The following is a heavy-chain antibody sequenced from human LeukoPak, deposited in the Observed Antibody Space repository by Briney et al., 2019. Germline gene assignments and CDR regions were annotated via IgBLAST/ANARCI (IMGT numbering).Heavy chain of an antibody. Sequence: SETLSLTCTVSGGSISSSPYYWGWIRQPPGKGLEWIGNIYYSGSTYYNPSLKTQVTISVDTSKNQFSLKLTSVTAADTAVYYCARHASVDGNWPRPLDYWGQGSLVTVSS. D-gene: IGHD6-19*01. CDR3: ARHASVDGNWPRPLDY. J-gene: IGHJ4*02. CDR1: GGSISSSPYY. CDR2: IYYSGST. V-gene: IGHV4-39*01.